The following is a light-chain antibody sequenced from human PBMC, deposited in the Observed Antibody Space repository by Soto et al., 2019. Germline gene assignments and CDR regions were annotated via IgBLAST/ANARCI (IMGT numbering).Light chain of an antibody. V-gene: IGKV3-20*01. J-gene: IGKJ1*01. CDR3: QQYDSSPRT. CDR1: QSISSSY. CDR2: GPS. Sequence: EIVLTQSPGTLSLSPGERATLSCRASQSISSSYLAWYQQKPGQAPRLLIYGPSSRATGVPDRFSGSGSGTDVTLTINRLEPEDFAVYYCQQYDSSPRTFGQGTKLDIK.